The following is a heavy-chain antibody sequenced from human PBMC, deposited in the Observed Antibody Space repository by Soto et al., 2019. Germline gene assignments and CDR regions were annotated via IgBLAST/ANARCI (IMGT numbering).Heavy chain of an antibody. V-gene: IGHV3-23*01. CDR1: GFTFSNYA. CDR2: ISGSGGST. CDR3: AKRYSSSWYYYMDV. Sequence: PGGSLRLSCAASGFTFSNYAMSWVRQAPGKGLEWVSVISGSGGSTYYADSVKGRFTISRDNSKNTLYLQMNSLRAEDTAVYYCAKRYSSSWYYYMDVWGKGTTVTVSS. J-gene: IGHJ6*03. D-gene: IGHD6-13*01.